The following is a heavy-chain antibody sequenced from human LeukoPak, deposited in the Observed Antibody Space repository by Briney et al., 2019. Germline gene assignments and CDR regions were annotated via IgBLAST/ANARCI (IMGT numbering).Heavy chain of an antibody. V-gene: IGHV3-11*04. CDR3: ARATSYYDSSGWSYYFDY. CDR2: ISSSGSII. J-gene: IGHJ4*02. CDR1: GFTFSDYY. Sequence: GGSLRLSCAASGFTFSDYYMSWIRQAPGKGLEWVSDISSSGSIIHYADSVKGRFTISRDNAKNSLYLQMNSLRAEDTAVYYCARATSYYDSSGWSYYFDYWGQGTLVTVSS. D-gene: IGHD3-22*01.